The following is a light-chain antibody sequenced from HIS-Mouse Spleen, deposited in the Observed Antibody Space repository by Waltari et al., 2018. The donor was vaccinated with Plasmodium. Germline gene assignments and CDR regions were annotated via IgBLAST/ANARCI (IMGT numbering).Light chain of an antibody. V-gene: IGKV1-39*01. Sequence: DIQMTQSPSSLSASVGDRVTITCRASQSISSYLNWYQQKPGKAPKLLIYAASSLQSGVPSRFSGSGSGTDFTLTISSLQPEDFATYYCQQSYSTLLPTFGGGIKVEIK. J-gene: IGKJ4*01. CDR2: AAS. CDR1: QSISSY. CDR3: QQSYSTLLPT.